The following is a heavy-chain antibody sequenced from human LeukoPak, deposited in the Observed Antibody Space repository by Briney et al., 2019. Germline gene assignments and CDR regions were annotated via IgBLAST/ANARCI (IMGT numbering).Heavy chain of an antibody. V-gene: IGHV3-7*01. J-gene: IGHJ4*02. Sequence: GGSLRLSCAASGLTFSSSWMTWGRQTPGKGLEWVANIKEDGSEKYYVDSVKGRFTISRDNAKNSLYLQMNSLRAEDTALYYCATDVGADWGQGTLVTVSS. CDR2: IKEDGSEK. CDR1: GLTFSSSW. CDR3: ATDVGAD.